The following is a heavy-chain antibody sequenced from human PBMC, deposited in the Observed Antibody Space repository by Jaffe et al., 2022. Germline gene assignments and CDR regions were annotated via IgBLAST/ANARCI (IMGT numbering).Heavy chain of an antibody. J-gene: IGHJ4*02. V-gene: IGHV1-18*01. D-gene: IGHD6-19*01. CDR2: ISAYNGNT. CDR3: ARDLYKWLVPQRWFDVIGWDY. Sequence: QVQLVQSGAEVKKPGASVKVSCKASGYTFTSYGISWVRQAPGQGLEWMGWISAYNGNTNYAQKLQGRVTMTTDTSTSTAYMELRSLRSDDTAVYYCARDLYKWLVPQRWFDVIGWDYWGQGTLVTVSS. CDR1: GYTFTSYG.